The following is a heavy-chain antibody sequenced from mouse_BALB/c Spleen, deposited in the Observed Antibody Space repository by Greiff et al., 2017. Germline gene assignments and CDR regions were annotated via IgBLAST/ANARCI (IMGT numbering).Heavy chain of an antibody. V-gene: IGHV5-17*02. Sequence: EVQLMESGGGLVQPGGSRKLSCAASGFTFSSFGMHWVRQAPEKGLEWVAYICSGSSTIYYADTVKGRFTISRDNPKNTMFLQMTSLRSEDTAMYYCALTVYAMDYWGQGTSVTVSS. CDR2: ICSGSSTI. J-gene: IGHJ4*01. CDR3: ALTVYAMDY. CDR1: GFTFSSFG.